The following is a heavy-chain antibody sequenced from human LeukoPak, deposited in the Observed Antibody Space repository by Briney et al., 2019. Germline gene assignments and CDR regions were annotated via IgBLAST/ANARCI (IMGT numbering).Heavy chain of an antibody. Sequence: GGSLRLSCAASGFTFSSYWMSWVRQAPGKGLEWVANIKQDGSEKYYVDSVKGRFTISRDNAKNSLYLQMNSLRAEDTAVYYCARDSFSDGHNWFDPWGQGTLVTVSS. CDR2: IKQDGSEK. CDR3: ARDSFSDGHNWFDP. J-gene: IGHJ5*02. V-gene: IGHV3-7*01. D-gene: IGHD5-24*01. CDR1: GFTFSSYW.